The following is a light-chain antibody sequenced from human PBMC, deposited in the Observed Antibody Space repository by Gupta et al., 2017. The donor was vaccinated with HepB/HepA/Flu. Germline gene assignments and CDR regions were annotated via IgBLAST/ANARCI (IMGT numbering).Light chain of an antibody. CDR3: QQRSNWLWT. Sequence: EIVLTQSPATLSLSPGERATLHCRASQSVSSYLAWYQQKPGQAPRLLIYDASNRATGIPARFSGSGSGTDFTLTISSLEPEDVAVYYCQQRSNWLWTFGQGTKVEIK. CDR2: DAS. CDR1: QSVSSY. V-gene: IGKV3-11*01. J-gene: IGKJ1*01.